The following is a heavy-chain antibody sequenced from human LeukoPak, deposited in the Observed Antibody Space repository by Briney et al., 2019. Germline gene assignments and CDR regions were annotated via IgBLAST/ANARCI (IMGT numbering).Heavy chain of an antibody. D-gene: IGHD3-22*01. CDR3: VRSGGNYYSSTWFDP. CDR1: GFTLDDYG. V-gene: IGHV3-20*04. CDR2: INWNGGST. J-gene: IGHJ5*02. Sequence: GGSLRLSCAASGFTLDDYGMSWVRQAPGKGLEWVSGINWNGGSTGYADSVKGRFTISRDNAKNSLYLQMNSLRAEDTAFYYCVRSGGNYYSSTWFDPWGQGTLVSVSS.